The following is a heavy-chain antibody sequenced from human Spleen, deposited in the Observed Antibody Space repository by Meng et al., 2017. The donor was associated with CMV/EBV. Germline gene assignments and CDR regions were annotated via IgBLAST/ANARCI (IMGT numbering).Heavy chain of an antibody. CDR1: GFTFDTYW. V-gene: IGHV3-43*01. J-gene: IGHJ4*02. CDR2: VTWDGVST. D-gene: IGHD6-6*01. CDR3: AKDGRGSSGAYYFDC. Sequence: GESLKISCAASGFTFDTYWMHWVRQAPGKGLEWVSLVTWDGVSTYYADSVKGRFTISRDNSKNSLYLQMNSLRTEDTALYYCAKDGRGSSGAYYFDCWGQGTLVTVSS.